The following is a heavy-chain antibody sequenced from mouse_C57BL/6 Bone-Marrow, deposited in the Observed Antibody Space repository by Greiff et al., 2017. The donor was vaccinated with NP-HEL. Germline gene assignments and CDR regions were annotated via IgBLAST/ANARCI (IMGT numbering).Heavy chain of an antibody. CDR1: GFTFSDYG. J-gene: IGHJ2*01. CDR3: ARDEAGTFDY. V-gene: IGHV5-15*01. Sequence: EVQVVESGGGLVQPGGSLKLSCAASGFTFSDYGMAWVRQAPRQGPEWVAFISNLAYSIYYADTVTGRFTISIENAKNTLYLEMSSLRSEDTAMYYCARDEAGTFDYWGQGTTLTVSS. CDR2: ISNLAYSI. D-gene: IGHD4-1*01.